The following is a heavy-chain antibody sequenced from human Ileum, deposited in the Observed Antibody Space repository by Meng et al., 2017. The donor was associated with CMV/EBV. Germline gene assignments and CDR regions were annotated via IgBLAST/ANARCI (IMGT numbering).Heavy chain of an antibody. D-gene: IGHD3-22*01. CDR1: GGSISSGGFY. CDR2: IYHSGAT. V-gene: IGHV4-31*02. Sequence: SGGSISSGGFYWSWLRQHPGKGLQWIGYIYHSGATYYNPSLKSRLSFSIDTSNDQFSLKLTSVTAADTAVYYCARESATGYNYWSVDYWGRGTLVTVSS. J-gene: IGHJ4*02. CDR3: ARESATGYNYWSVDY.